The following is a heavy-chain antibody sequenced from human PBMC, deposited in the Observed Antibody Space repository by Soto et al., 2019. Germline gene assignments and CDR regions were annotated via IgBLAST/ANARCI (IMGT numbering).Heavy chain of an antibody. CDR1: GSSFSEYY. V-gene: IGHV4-34*01. D-gene: IGHD3-16*01. CDR3: ARFGRMGVVH. Sequence: QVHLQQWGAGLLKPSETLSLSCTVSGSSFSEYYWSWSRHPPGKGLEWIGETNHRGVTYYNRSLKSRVTIAVETSNIQFSLRLSSVTAADTGVYYCARFGRMGVVHWGQGPLVIVSS. J-gene: IGHJ5*02. CDR2: TNHRGVT.